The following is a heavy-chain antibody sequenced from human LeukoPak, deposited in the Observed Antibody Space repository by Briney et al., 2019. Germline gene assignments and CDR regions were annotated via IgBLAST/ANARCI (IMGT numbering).Heavy chain of an antibody. CDR3: AKDPRGRWGSLFDY. D-gene: IGHD2-21*01. Sequence: PGGSLRLSCTASGFTFSSYGMHWVRQAPGKGLEWVAFIRYDGSNKYYADSVKGRFTISRDNSKNTLYLQMNSLRAEDTAVYYCAKDPRGRWGSLFDYWGQGTLVTVSS. V-gene: IGHV3-30*02. J-gene: IGHJ4*02. CDR2: IRYDGSNK. CDR1: GFTFSSYG.